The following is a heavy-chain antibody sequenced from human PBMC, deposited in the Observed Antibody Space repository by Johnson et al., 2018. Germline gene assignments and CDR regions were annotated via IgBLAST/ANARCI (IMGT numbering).Heavy chain of an antibody. J-gene: IGHJ6*03. V-gene: IGHV1-3*01. CDR2: IKGGNGNT. D-gene: IGHD2/OR15-2a*01. CDR3: VRDVYSNDYYFYMDV. Sequence: QVQLVQSGAEVKKPGASVKVACKASGYTFTYYAMHWVRQAPGQRLEWMGWIKGGNGNTKYSQKFQGRVTITRERSAGTAYMELSSLRSEDTAVYYCVRDVYSNDYYFYMDVWGKGTTVTVSS. CDR1: GYTFTYYA.